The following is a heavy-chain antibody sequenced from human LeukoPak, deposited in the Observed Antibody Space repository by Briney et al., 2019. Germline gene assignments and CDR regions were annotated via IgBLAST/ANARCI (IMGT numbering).Heavy chain of an antibody. D-gene: IGHD5-12*01. J-gene: IGHJ3*02. Sequence: GGSLRLSCAASGFTFSSYAISWVRQAPGKGLEWVSAISGSGGSTYYADSVKGRFTISRDNSKNTLYLQMNSLRAEDTAVYYCAKDLGRGCLEGDAFDIWGQGTMVTVSS. CDR2: ISGSGGST. V-gene: IGHV3-23*01. CDR1: GFTFSSYA. CDR3: AKDLGRGCLEGDAFDI.